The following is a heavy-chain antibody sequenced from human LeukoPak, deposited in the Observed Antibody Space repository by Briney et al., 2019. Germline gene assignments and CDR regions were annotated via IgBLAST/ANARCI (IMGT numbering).Heavy chain of an antibody. V-gene: IGHV1-3*01. CDR2: ISSRSGST. J-gene: IGHJ4*02. CDR1: GYTFTSYA. D-gene: IGHD1-7*01. Sequence: ASVKVSCKASGYTFTSYAMHWVRQAPGQRLEWMGWISSRSGSTNYAHRLQDRVTMTRDTSTNTAYMELRSLRSDDTAVYFCARGGSNWNFRYYFDYWGQGTLLTVSS. CDR3: ARGGSNWNFRYYFDY.